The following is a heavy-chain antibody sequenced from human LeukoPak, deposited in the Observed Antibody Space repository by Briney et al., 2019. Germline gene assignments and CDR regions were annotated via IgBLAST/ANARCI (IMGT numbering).Heavy chain of an antibody. V-gene: IGHV3-21*01. Sequence: GGSLRLSCTASEFTFSSYTMNWVRQAPGKGLEWASSISSTSSYIYYADSVKGRFTISRDNAKNSLYLQMNSLRAEDTAVYYCAPDSGYEPFDYWGQGTLVTVSS. J-gene: IGHJ4*02. CDR3: APDSGYEPFDY. CDR2: ISSTSSYI. CDR1: EFTFSSYT. D-gene: IGHD5-12*01.